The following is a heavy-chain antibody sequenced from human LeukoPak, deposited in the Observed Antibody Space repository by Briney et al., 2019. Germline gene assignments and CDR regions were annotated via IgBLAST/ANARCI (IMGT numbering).Heavy chain of an antibody. D-gene: IGHD1-26*01. Sequence: GGSLRLSCAASGFTFSSYGIHWVRQAPGKGLEWVAVISHDGSNKYYADAVKGRFTISRDNSKNTLFLQMSSLRAEDTAVYYCVKSGTFFLYYFDSWGQGTQLTVSS. V-gene: IGHV3-30*18. CDR1: GFTFSSYG. J-gene: IGHJ4*02. CDR2: ISHDGSNK. CDR3: VKSGTFFLYYFDS.